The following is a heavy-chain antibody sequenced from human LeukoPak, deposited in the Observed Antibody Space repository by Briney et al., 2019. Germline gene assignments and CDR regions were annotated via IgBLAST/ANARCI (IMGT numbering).Heavy chain of an antibody. CDR3: AKDLGDLWDIFDY. V-gene: IGHV3-30-3*01. Sequence: GGSLRLSCTASGFTFSSYAMHWVRQAPGKGLEWVAVISYDGSNKYYADSVKGRFTISRDNSKNTLYLQMNSLRGEDTAVYYCAKDLGDLWDIFDYWGQGTLVTVSS. CDR1: GFTFSSYA. D-gene: IGHD3-16*01. CDR2: ISYDGSNK. J-gene: IGHJ4*02.